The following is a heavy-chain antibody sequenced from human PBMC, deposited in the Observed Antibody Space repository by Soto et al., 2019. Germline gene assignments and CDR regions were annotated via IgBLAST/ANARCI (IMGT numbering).Heavy chain of an antibody. CDR2: LSGDGGSA. CDR3: AKWVYGSGSFDY. V-gene: IGHV3-23*01. CDR1: GFTFTGYT. Sequence: GVSLRLSCAASGFTFTGYTMSWVRQAPGKGLEWVSSLSGDGGSAFYADSVKGRFTISRDNSRTTLYLQMNSLRVEDTAVYYCAKWVYGSGSFDYWGLGALVTVSS. J-gene: IGHJ4*02. D-gene: IGHD3-10*01.